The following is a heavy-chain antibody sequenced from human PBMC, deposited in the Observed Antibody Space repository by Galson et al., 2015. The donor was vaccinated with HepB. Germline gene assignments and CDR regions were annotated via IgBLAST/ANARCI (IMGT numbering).Heavy chain of an antibody. V-gene: IGHV4-34*01. J-gene: IGHJ5*02. CDR2: INHNGVT. CDR1: GGSFSGYS. CDR3: ASQRVDSRGYWRSRGSEFDR. Sequence: SETLSLTCSVSGGSFSGYSWTWIRQPPGKGLEWIGDINHNGVTNSNPSPKSRLTLSVDSSKNQFSLSLGSVTAADTATYSCASQRVDSRGYWRSRGSEFDRWGQGTLVTVSS. D-gene: IGHD3-22*01.